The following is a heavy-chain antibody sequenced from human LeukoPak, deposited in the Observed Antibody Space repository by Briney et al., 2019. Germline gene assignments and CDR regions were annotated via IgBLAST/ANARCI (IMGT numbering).Heavy chain of an antibody. CDR1: GYTFTSYG. Sequence: ASVKVSCKASGYTFTSYGISWVRQAPGQGLEWMGWISAYNGNTNYAQKLQGRVTMTTDTSTSTAYMELRSLRSDDTAVYYCAKDQRSTIVVVPAAGTYNWFDPWGQGTLVTVSS. V-gene: IGHV1-18*01. CDR2: ISAYNGNT. J-gene: IGHJ5*02. CDR3: AKDQRSTIVVVPAAGTYNWFDP. D-gene: IGHD2-2*01.